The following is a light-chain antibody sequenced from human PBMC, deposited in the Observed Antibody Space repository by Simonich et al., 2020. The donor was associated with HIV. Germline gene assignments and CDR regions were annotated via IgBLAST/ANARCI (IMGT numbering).Light chain of an antibody. CDR1: QSVSSY. J-gene: IGKJ5*01. V-gene: IGKV3-11*01. Sequence: DIVLTQSPATLSLSPGERATLSCRASQSVSSYLAWYQQKPSQAPRLLIHDSSNRAPGIPARFSGSGSGTDFTLTISSLEPEDFAVYYCQQRSNWPPNFGQGTRLEIK. CDR2: DSS. CDR3: QQRSNWPPN.